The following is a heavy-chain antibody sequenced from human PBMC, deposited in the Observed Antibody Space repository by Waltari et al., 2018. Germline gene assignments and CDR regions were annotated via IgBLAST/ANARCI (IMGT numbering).Heavy chain of an antibody. CDR2: ISSSSSYR. Sequence: EVQLVESGGGLVKPGGSLRLSCAASGFTFSSYSMNWVRQAPGKGLEWFSSISSSSSYRYYADSVKGLFTISRDNAKNSLYLQMNSLRAEDTAVYYCARGAQNFRFDYWGQGTLVTVSS. V-gene: IGHV3-21*01. D-gene: IGHD1-7*01. J-gene: IGHJ4*02. CDR3: ARGAQNFRFDY. CDR1: GFTFSSYS.